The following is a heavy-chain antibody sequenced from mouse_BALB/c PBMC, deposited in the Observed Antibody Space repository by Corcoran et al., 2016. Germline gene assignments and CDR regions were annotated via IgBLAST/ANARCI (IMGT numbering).Heavy chain of an antibody. V-gene: IGHV1-26*01. J-gene: IGHJ2*01. CDR1: GYSFTGYY. CDR3: ARHYGNYPLDY. D-gene: IGHD2-1*01. CDR2: INPYNGAT. Sequence: EVQLQQSGPELVKPGASVKISCKASGYSFTGYYMHWVKQSHVKSLEWSGRINPYNGATSYNQNFKDKASLTGDKSSSTADMDPHSLKSEDSAVYYCARHYGNYPLDYWGQGTTLTVSS.